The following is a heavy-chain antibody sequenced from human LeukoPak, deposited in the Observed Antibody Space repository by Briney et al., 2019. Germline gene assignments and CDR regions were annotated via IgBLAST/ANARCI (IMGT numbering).Heavy chain of an antibody. CDR2: ISSSGGTI. V-gene: IGHV3-48*03. CDR3: ARAPYYYDSSGYFQH. CDR1: GSTFSSYE. J-gene: IGHJ1*01. D-gene: IGHD3-22*01. Sequence: GGSLRLSCAASGSTFSSYEMNWVRQAPGKGLEWVSYISSSGGTIHYADSVKGRFTISRDNAKNSLYLQMNSLRAEDTAVYYCARAPYYYDSSGYFQHWGQGTLVTVSS.